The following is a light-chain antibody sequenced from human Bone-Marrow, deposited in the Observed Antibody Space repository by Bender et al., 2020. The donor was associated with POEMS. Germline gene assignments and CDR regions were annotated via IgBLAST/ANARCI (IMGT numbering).Light chain of an antibody. Sequence: QSALTQPASVSGSPGQSITISCTGISSHGETYNLVSWYQQHPGKAPKLIMYEGTKRPSGVSNRFSGSKSGNTASLTISGLQAEDEADYFCGSYAVGNNVVFGGGTKLTVL. J-gene: IGLJ2*01. V-gene: IGLV2-23*01. CDR1: SSHGETYNL. CDR3: GSYAVGNNVV. CDR2: EGT.